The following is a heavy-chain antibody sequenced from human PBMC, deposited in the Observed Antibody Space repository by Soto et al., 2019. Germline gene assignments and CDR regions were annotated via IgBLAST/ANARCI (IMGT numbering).Heavy chain of an antibody. Sequence: GGSLRLSCAASGFTFRKYWMHWVRQVPGKGLGGVSRINDDESIINYADSVKGRFTISRDNAKNTLYLQMDSLRAEDTAVYYCARGEYYDGSGYYTLIDYWGQGTLVTVSS. CDR2: INDDESII. J-gene: IGHJ4*02. CDR3: ARGEYYDGSGYYTLIDY. V-gene: IGHV3-74*01. D-gene: IGHD3-3*01. CDR1: GFTFRKYW.